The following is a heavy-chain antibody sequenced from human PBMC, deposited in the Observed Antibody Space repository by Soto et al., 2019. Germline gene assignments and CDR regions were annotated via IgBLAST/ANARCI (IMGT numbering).Heavy chain of an antibody. CDR3: ACGRHSDGYGYYYYGMDV. J-gene: IGHJ6*02. CDR1: GGSFSGYY. D-gene: IGHD5-18*01. Sequence: SETLSLTCAVYGGSFSGYYWSWIRQPPGKGLEWIGEINHSGSTNYNPSLKSRVPISVDTYKNQFSLKLSSVTAADTAVYFCACGRHSDGYGYYYYGMDVWGQGTTVTVS. V-gene: IGHV4-34*01. CDR2: INHSGST.